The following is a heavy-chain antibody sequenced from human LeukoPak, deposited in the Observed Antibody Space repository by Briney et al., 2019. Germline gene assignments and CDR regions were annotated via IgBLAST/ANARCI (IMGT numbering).Heavy chain of an antibody. D-gene: IGHD3-22*01. V-gene: IGHV3-21*01. CDR2: ISSSSSYI. CDR1: GFTFSSYE. J-gene: IGHJ3*02. Sequence: GGSLRLSCAASGFTFSSYEMNWVRQAPGKGLEWVSSISSSSSYIYYADSVKGRFTISRDNAKNSLYLQMNSLRAEDTAVYYCARDFPAYYYDSSGYTDAFDIWGQGTMVTVSS. CDR3: ARDFPAYYYDSSGYTDAFDI.